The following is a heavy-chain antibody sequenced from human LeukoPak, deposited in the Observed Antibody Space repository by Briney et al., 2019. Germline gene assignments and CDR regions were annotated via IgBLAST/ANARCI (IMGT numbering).Heavy chain of an antibody. J-gene: IGHJ6*03. CDR3: ASPDYYGSGSYYNPRYYYMDV. D-gene: IGHD3-10*01. Sequence: ASVKVSCKASGGTFSSYAISRVRQAPGQGLEWMGGIIPIFGTANYAQKFQGRVTITTDESTSTAYMELSSLRSEDTAVYYCASPDYYGSGSYYNPRYYYMDVWGKGTTVTVSS. V-gene: IGHV1-69*05. CDR1: GGTFSSYA. CDR2: IIPIFGTA.